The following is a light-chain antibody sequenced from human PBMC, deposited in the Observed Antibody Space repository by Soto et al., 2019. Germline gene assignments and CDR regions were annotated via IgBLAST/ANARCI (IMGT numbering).Light chain of an antibody. J-gene: IGLJ1*01. CDR1: SGVVGAYNF. CDR3: SSYAGSDTFV. V-gene: IGLV2-14*03. CDR2: HVS. Sequence: QSVLTQPASVSGSPGQSITISCTGTSGVVGAYNFVSWYQQHPGKAPKLIIYHVSDRPSGFSSRFSGSKSGNSASLTISGLHAEDEADYYCSSYAGSDTFVFGTGTKVNVL.